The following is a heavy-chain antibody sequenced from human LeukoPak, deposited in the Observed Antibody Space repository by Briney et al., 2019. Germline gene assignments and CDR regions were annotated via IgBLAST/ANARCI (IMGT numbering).Heavy chain of an antibody. CDR1: GGSFSGYY. V-gene: IGHV4-34*01. CDR3: ARVEGSGWSYDAFDI. Sequence: SETLSLTCAVYGGSFSGYYWSWIRQPPGKGLEWIGEINHSGSTNYNPSLKSRVTISVDTSKNQFSLKLSSETAADTAVYYCARVEGSGWSYDAFDIWGQGTMVTVSS. J-gene: IGHJ3*02. D-gene: IGHD6-19*01. CDR2: INHSGST.